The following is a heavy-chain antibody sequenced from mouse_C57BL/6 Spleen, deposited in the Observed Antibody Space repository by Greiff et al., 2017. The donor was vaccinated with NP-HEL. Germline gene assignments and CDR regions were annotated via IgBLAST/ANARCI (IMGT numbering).Heavy chain of an antibody. CDR3: AREEAYYWFAY. CDR2: INPSSGYT. D-gene: IGHD2-10*01. CDR1: GYTFTSYT. J-gene: IGHJ3*01. Sequence: QVQLQQSGAELARPGASVKMSCKASGYTFTSYTMHWVKQRPGQGLEWIGYINPSSGYTKYNQKFKDKATLTADKSSSTAYMQLSSLTSEDSAVYYCAREEAYYWFAYWGQGTLVTVSA. V-gene: IGHV1-4*01.